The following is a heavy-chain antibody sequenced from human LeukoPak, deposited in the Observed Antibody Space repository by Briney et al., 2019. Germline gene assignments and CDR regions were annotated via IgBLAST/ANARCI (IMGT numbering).Heavy chain of an antibody. V-gene: IGHV3-30*04. J-gene: IGHJ4*02. CDR1: GFTFGNYA. CDR2: ISYDGSNK. CDR3: ARDPRRSSQTGYFDY. Sequence: GGSLRLSCAASGFTFGNYAMHWVRQAPGKGREWVAVISYDGSNKYYADSVKGRFTISRDNSKNTVYLQMNSLRAEDTAVFHCARDPRRSSQTGYFDYWGQGNLVTVSS. D-gene: IGHD6-13*01.